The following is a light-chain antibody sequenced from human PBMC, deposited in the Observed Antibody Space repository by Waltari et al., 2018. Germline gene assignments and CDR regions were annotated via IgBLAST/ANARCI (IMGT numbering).Light chain of an antibody. CDR3: CSYVDTTSWL. Sequence: QSALTQPASVSGSPGQSITIPCTGTSSDFGNYNFVSWYQHQPGQAPKLVIYDVSARPSGVSNRFSGSKSGNTASLTISGLQPEDEADYYCCSYVDTTSWLFGGGTKLTVL. J-gene: IGLJ3*02. CDR2: DVS. CDR1: SSDFGNYNF. V-gene: IGLV2-23*02.